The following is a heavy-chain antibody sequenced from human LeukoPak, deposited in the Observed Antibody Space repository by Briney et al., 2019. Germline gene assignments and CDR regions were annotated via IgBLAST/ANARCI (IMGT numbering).Heavy chain of an antibody. J-gene: IGHJ5*02. V-gene: IGHV3-66*03. CDR1: DFTVSFNY. CDR2: IYTSGLT. CDR3: ARDPSSGWYLKGWFDP. Sequence: PGGSLRLSCAASDFTVSFNYMTWVRQAPGKGLEWVSIIYTSGLTYYADSVKGRFTISRDNSKNTLYLQMNSLRAEDTAVYYCARDPSSGWYLKGWFDPWGQGTLVTVSS. D-gene: IGHD6-19*01.